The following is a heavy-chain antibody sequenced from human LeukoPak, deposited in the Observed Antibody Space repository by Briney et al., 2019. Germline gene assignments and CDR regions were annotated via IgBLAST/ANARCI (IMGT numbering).Heavy chain of an antibody. J-gene: IGHJ4*02. D-gene: IGHD3-3*01. V-gene: IGHV4-31*03. CDR3: ARDFWSGYGYLDS. Sequence: SETLSLTCTVSGVSFSGAGFYWTWIRQRPGKGLEWIAYIYYSGTAYYNPSLESRVTISIDTSQNQFSLQLSSATAADTAVYYCARDFWSGYGYLDSWGQGALVTVSP. CDR2: IYYSGTA. CDR1: GVSFSGAGFY.